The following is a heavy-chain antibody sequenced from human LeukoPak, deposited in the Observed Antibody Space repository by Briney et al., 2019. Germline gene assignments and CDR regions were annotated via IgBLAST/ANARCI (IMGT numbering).Heavy chain of an antibody. J-gene: IGHJ5*02. CDR1: GGSISSYY. CDR2: IYYSGST. D-gene: IGHD3-10*01. V-gene: IGHV4-59*01. CDR3: ARGGYYGSGNDFRFDP. Sequence: SETLSLTCTVSGGSISSYYWSWIRQPPGKGLEWIGYIYYSGSTNYKPSLKSRVTISVDTSKNQFSLKLNSVTAADTAVYYCARGGYYGSGNDFRFDPWGQGTLVTVSA.